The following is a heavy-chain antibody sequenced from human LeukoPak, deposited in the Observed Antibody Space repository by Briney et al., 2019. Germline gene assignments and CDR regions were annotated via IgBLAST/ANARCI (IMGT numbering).Heavy chain of an antibody. CDR1: GGSISSSSYY. D-gene: IGHD5-18*01. CDR2: IYYSRST. J-gene: IGHJ4*02. CDR3: ARVLASYGYADYFDY. Sequence: SETLSLTCTVSGGSISSSSYYWGWIRQPPGKGLEWIGSIYYSRSTYYNPSLKSRVTISVDTSKNQFSLKLSSVTAADTAVYYCARVLASYGYADYFDYWGQGTLVTVSS. V-gene: IGHV4-39*01.